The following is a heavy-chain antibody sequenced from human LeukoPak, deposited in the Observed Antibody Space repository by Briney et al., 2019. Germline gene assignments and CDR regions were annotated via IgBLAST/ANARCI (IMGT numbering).Heavy chain of an antibody. CDR3: ATDSPYHDY. V-gene: IGHV3-30*04. Sequence: PGGSLRLSCAGSGFTLTTYPMHWVRQAPGKGLEWVAVIPHDGNNKFYADSVKGRFTISRDTSKNTLYLLMNGLKTDDTAIYYCATDSPYHDYWGQGTLVTVSS. CDR1: GFTLTTYP. D-gene: IGHD3-16*01. J-gene: IGHJ4*02. CDR2: IPHDGNNK.